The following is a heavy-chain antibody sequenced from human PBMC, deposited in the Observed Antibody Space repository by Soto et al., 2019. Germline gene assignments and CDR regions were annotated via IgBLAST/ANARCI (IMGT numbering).Heavy chain of an antibody. Sequence: GGSLRLSCAASGFTFSSYAMSWVRQAPGKGLEWVSAISGSGGSTYYADSVKGRFTISRDNSKNTLYLQMNSLRAEDTAVYYYAKGGYCSSTSCYKIEVYYYYYMDVWGKGTTVTVSS. D-gene: IGHD2-2*01. CDR3: AKGGYCSSTSCYKIEVYYYYYMDV. CDR1: GFTFSSYA. V-gene: IGHV3-23*01. J-gene: IGHJ6*03. CDR2: ISGSGGST.